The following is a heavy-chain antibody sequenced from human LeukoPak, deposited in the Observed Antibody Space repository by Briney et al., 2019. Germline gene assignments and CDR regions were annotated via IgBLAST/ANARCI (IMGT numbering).Heavy chain of an antibody. CDR3: VIVATIGDY. Sequence: GASVKVSCKASGYTFTDYYMHWVRQAPGQGLEWMGWINSNSGGTNYAQKFQGRVTMTRDTSISTAYMELSSLRSDDTAVYYCVIVATIGDYWGQGTLVTVSS. J-gene: IGHJ4*02. D-gene: IGHD5-12*01. CDR1: GYTFTDYY. V-gene: IGHV1-2*02. CDR2: INSNSGGT.